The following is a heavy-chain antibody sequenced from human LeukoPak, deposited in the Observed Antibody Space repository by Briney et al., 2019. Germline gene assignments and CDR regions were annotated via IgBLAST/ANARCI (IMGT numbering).Heavy chain of an antibody. CDR3: ARDGYFFAMDV. CDR2: IKFDGSEK. J-gene: IGHJ6*02. CDR1: GFTFSDYW. D-gene: IGHD2-2*03. Sequence: GGSLRLSCEASGFTFSDYWMSWARQAPGKGLEWVANIKFDGSEKYYTDSVRGRFTVSRDNAKKSLHLEMSRLRAEDTAVYYCARDGYFFAMDVWGQGTTVTVSS. V-gene: IGHV3-7*03.